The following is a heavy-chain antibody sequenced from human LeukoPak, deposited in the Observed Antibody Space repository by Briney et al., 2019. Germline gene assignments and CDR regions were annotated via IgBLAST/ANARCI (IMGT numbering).Heavy chain of an antibody. Sequence: TLSLTCTVSGGSISTYQWSWIRQPPGKALEWLARIDWDDDNYYSTSLKTRLTISKDTSKNQVVLTMTNIDPVDTATYYCARTTGDEIGGGHYFDYWGQGTLVTVSS. D-gene: IGHD3-16*01. CDR2: IDWDDDN. CDR3: ARTTGDEIGGGHYFDY. CDR1: GGSISTYQ. V-gene: IGHV2-70*11. J-gene: IGHJ4*02.